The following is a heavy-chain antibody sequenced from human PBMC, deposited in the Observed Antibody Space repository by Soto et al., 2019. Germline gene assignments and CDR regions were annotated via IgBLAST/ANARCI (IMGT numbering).Heavy chain of an antibody. J-gene: IGHJ6*02. V-gene: IGHV3-30-3*01. D-gene: IGHD5-18*01. CDR2: ISYDGSNK. Sequence: GGSLRLSCAASGFTFSSYAMHWVRQAPGKGLEWVAVISYDGSNKYYADSVKGRFTISRDNSKNTLYLQMNSLRAEDTAVYYCARGARVDTAMAIYYYYYYGMDVWGQGTTVTVSS. CDR1: GFTFSSYA. CDR3: ARGARVDTAMAIYYYYYYGMDV.